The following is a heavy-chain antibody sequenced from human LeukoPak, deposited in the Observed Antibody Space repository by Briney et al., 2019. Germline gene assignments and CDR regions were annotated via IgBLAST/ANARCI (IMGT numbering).Heavy chain of an antibody. J-gene: IGHJ4*02. CDR1: GGSFSGYY. V-gene: IGHV4-34*01. Sequence: SETLSLTYAVYGGSFSGYYWSWIRQPPGKGLEWIGEINHSGSTNYNPSLKSRVTISVDTSKNQFSLKLSSVTAADTAVYYCASTEWELLSRYWGQGTLVTVSS. CDR3: ASTEWELLSRY. D-gene: IGHD1-26*01. CDR2: INHSGST.